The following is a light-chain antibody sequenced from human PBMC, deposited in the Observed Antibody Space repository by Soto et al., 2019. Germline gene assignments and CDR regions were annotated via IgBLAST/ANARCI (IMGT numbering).Light chain of an antibody. CDR2: GAS. CDR1: QSVSSSY. V-gene: IGKV3-20*01. Sequence: GTLSLSPGERATLSCRASQSVSSSYLAWYQQKPGQAPRLLIYGASTRATGIPDRFTGSGSGTDFTLTISRLEPEDFAVYYCQQYGSSPRTFGQGTKVDIK. J-gene: IGKJ1*01. CDR3: QQYGSSPRT.